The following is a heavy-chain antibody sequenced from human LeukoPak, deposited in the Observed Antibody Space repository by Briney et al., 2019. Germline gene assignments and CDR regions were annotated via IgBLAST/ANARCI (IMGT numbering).Heavy chain of an antibody. CDR1: GFAFEDHV. J-gene: IGHJ4*02. CDR3: AKDLGGSATTV. CDR2: ISWSGDRM. Sequence: GGSLRLSCAASGFAFEDHVMHWVRQAPGKGLEWVSSISWSGDRMGYADAVKGRFTISRDNAKNSLFLQMNSLRVEDTALYYCAKDLGGSATTVWGQGTLVTVSS. D-gene: IGHD2-2*01. V-gene: IGHV3-9*01.